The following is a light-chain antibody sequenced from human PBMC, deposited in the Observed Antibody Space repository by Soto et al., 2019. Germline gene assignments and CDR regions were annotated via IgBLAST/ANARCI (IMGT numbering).Light chain of an antibody. J-gene: IGLJ3*02. V-gene: IGLV1-51*01. CDR2: DNN. CDR3: GTWDSSLSAWV. Sequence: QSVLTQPHSVSAPPGQKGTISSPASTSNIGNNYVSWYQQLPGTAPKLLIYDNNKRPSGIPDRFSGSKSGTSATLGITGLQTGDEADYYCGTWDSSLSAWVFGGGTQLTVL. CDR1: TSNIGNNY.